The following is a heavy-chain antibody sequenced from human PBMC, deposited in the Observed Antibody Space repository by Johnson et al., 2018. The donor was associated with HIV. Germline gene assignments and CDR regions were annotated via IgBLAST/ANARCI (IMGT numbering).Heavy chain of an antibody. Sequence: QVQLVESGGGVVQPGRSLRLSCAASGFTFTHYAMDWVRQAPGKGLEWVAVISSDGSSKNYADSVKGRFTITRDNSKNTLFLQMNSLRAEDTAVYYCARAMFGGATDPFDIWGQGTMVTVSS. V-gene: IGHV3-30*03. CDR3: ARAMFGGATDPFDI. J-gene: IGHJ3*02. CDR2: ISSDGSSK. D-gene: IGHD3-16*01. CDR1: GFTFTHYA.